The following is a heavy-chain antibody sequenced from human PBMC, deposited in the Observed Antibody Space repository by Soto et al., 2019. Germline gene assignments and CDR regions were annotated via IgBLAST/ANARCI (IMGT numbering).Heavy chain of an antibody. CDR2: IYYSGST. J-gene: IGHJ5*02. D-gene: IGHD2-15*01. Sequence: SETLSLTCTVSGGSISSGDYYWSSIRQPPGKGLEWIGYIYYSGSTYYNPSLKSRVTISVDTSKNQFSLKLSSVTAADTAVYYCAREAMVAAKRRWFDPWGQGTLVTVSS. CDR1: GGSISSGDYY. V-gene: IGHV4-30-4*01. CDR3: AREAMVAAKRRWFDP.